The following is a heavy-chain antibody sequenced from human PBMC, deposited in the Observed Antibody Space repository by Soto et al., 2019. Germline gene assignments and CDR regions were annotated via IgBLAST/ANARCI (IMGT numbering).Heavy chain of an antibody. CDR2: IYHTGST. CDR3: ATLPPRIEVVVTPIPT. CDR1: GASISSTYW. D-gene: IGHD2-21*02. J-gene: IGHJ5*02. Sequence: QVQLRESGPGLVKPSGTLSLTCVVSGASISSTYWWSWVRQPPGKGLEWIGEIYHTGSTKYNPSLKSRVTISIYKSNNEFSLKLNSVTAADTAVYYCATLPPRIEVVVTPIPTWGQGILVTVSS. V-gene: IGHV4-4*02.